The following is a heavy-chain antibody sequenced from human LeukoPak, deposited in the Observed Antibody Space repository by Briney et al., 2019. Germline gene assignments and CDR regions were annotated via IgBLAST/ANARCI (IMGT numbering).Heavy chain of an antibody. J-gene: IGHJ6*03. CDR3: ASLGCSSTSCQYYYYMDV. CDR1: VGTFSRYA. D-gene: IGHD2-2*01. V-gene: IGHV1-69*01. Sequence: SVKVSCKASVGTFSRYAISWVRQAPGQGLEWMGGIIPLFGIANNAQKFQGRVTITADESTSTAYMELSSLRSADTAVYYCASLGCSSTSCQYYYYMDVWGKGTTVTVS. CDR2: IIPLFGIA.